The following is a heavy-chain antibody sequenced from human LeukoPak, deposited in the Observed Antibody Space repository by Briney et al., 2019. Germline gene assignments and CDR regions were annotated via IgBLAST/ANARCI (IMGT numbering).Heavy chain of an antibody. CDR2: IGGSGGGT. Sequence: GGSLRLSCAASAFTFTSFAMTWVRQAPGKGLEWVSTIGGSGGGTFYADSVKGRFTISRDNSKSTLYLQMNSLRVDDTAVYYCAKGSSSGWSKFDYWGQGALVTVSS. CDR1: AFTFTSFA. J-gene: IGHJ4*02. D-gene: IGHD6-19*01. CDR3: AKGSSSGWSKFDY. V-gene: IGHV3-23*01.